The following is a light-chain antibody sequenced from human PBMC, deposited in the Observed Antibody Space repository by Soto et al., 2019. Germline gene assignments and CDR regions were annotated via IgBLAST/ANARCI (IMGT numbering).Light chain of an antibody. CDR3: SSFVDGTSYV. CDR2: EVN. CDR1: SSVVGFFNY. Sequence: QSVLNQPPSVSGSPGQSVTLSFTGTSSVVGFFNYVSWYQHHPGKVPKFLIYEVNKRPSGVPDRFSGSKSGNTASLTVSGLQPEDEAEYFCSSFVDGTSYVFGTGTKVTV. V-gene: IGLV2-8*01. J-gene: IGLJ1*01.